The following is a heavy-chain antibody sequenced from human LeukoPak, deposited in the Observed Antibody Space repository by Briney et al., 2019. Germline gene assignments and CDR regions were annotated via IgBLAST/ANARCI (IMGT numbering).Heavy chain of an antibody. V-gene: IGHV3-7*01. D-gene: IGHD5-18*01. J-gene: IGHJ4*02. Sequence: PGGSLRLSCAAIGFTFSTHWMRWVGQAPGKGLEWVASIMEEGSEKSYVHSVKGRFTISRDNAKNSVYLQMNSLIAEDTAVYYCARESGYSYGTGYWGQGTLVTVSS. CDR3: ARESGYSYGTGY. CDR1: GFTFSTHW. CDR2: IMEEGSEK.